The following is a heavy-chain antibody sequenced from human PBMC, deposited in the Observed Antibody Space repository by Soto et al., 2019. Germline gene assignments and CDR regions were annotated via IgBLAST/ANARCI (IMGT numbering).Heavy chain of an antibody. Sequence: AAVKVSCKASGYTFIGYYIHWVRQAPGQGLEWMGWINPNSGGTNYAQRFQGWVTMTRDRSISTAYMELSRLKSDDTAVYYCARVGGGLASLGYYGMDVWGQGTTVTVSS. V-gene: IGHV1-2*04. CDR2: INPNSGGT. D-gene: IGHD3-22*01. J-gene: IGHJ6*02. CDR3: ARVGGGLASLGYYGMDV. CDR1: GYTFIGYY.